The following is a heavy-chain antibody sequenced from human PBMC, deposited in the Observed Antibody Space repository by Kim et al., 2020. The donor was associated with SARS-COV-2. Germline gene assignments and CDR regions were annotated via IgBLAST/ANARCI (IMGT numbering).Heavy chain of an antibody. Sequence: TNYNPSLNSRVTISGDTSKNQFSLDLSSVTAADTAVYYCARGPNRYYFDYWGQGTLVTVSS. CDR3: ARGPNRYYFDY. CDR2: T. J-gene: IGHJ4*02. V-gene: IGHV4-59*09.